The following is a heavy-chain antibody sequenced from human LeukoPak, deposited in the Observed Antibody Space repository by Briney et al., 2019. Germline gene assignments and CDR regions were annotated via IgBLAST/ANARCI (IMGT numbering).Heavy chain of an antibody. CDR2: INTNTGNP. CDR1: GYTFSSYA. J-gene: IGHJ4*02. Sequence: ASVEVSCKASGYTFSSYAMNWVRQAPGQGLEWMGWINTNTGNPTYAQGFTGQFVFSLDTSVSTAYLQISSLQAEDTAVYYCARSNNDGDYLGVGFDYWGQGTLVTVSS. CDR3: ARSNNDGDYLGVGFDY. V-gene: IGHV7-4-1*02. D-gene: IGHD4-17*01.